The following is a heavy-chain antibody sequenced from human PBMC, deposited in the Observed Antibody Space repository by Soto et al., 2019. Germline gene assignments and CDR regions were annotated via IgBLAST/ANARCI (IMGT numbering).Heavy chain of an antibody. Sequence: GGSLRLSCAASGFTFSSYSMNWVRQAPGKGLEWVSSISSSSSYIYYADSVKGRFTISRDNAKNSLYLQMNSLRAEDTAVYYCARDLPSGDGTTYDYWGQGTLVTVSS. V-gene: IGHV3-21*01. D-gene: IGHD1-1*01. CDR3: ARDLPSGDGTTYDY. CDR1: GFTFSSYS. CDR2: ISSSSSYI. J-gene: IGHJ4*02.